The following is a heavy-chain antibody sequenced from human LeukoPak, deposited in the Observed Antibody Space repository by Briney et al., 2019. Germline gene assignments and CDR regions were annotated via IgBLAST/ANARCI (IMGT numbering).Heavy chain of an antibody. CDR2: IYSGGDT. V-gene: IGHV3-53*01. J-gene: IGHJ5*02. Sequence: GSLRLPCAASGFTVSNNYMSWVRQAPGKGLEWVSVIYSGGDTYYADSVKGRFTISRDNSKNTLYLQMNSLRAEDTAVYYCARAPVRTRYNWFDPWGQGTLVTVSS. CDR1: GFTVSNNY. D-gene: IGHD3-10*01. CDR3: ARAPVRTRYNWFDP.